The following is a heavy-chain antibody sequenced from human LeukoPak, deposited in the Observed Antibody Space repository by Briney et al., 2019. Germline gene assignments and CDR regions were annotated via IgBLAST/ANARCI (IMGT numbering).Heavy chain of an antibody. J-gene: IGHJ4*02. CDR1: GFTFDDYG. V-gene: IGHV3-20*04. CDR3: AKVKPLTYSSSWYDY. Sequence: GGSLRLSCAASGFTFDDYGMSWVRQAPGKGLEWVSGINWNGGSTGYADSVKGRFTISRDNSKNTLYLQMNSLRAEDTAVYYCAKVKPLTYSSSWYDYWGQGTLVTVSS. D-gene: IGHD6-13*01. CDR2: INWNGGST.